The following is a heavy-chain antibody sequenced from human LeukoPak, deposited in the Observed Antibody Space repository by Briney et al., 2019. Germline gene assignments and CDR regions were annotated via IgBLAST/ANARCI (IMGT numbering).Heavy chain of an antibody. Sequence: GGSLRLSCAASGFTFSSFALSWVRQAPGKGLEWVSSIGGSGDSTYYMESVKGRFTISRDNSENTLYLQMNSLRADDTAVYYCAKCRSLSPAAAINYWGQGTLATVSS. V-gene: IGHV3-23*01. CDR1: GFTFSSFA. J-gene: IGHJ4*02. D-gene: IGHD2-2*01. CDR3: AKCRSLSPAAAINY. CDR2: IGGSGDST.